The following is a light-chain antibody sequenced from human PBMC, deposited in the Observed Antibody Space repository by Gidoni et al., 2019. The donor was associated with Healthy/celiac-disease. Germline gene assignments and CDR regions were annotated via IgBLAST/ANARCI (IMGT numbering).Light chain of an antibody. CDR1: QSVSSY. V-gene: IGKV3-11*01. Sequence: EIVLTQSPATLSLSPGERATLSCRASQSVSSYLAWYQQKPGQAPRLLIYDASNRATGIPARFSGSGSGTDFTLTISSLEPEDFAVYYCQQRSNWPPTFGGXTKVESK. CDR3: QQRSNWPPT. J-gene: IGKJ4*01. CDR2: DAS.